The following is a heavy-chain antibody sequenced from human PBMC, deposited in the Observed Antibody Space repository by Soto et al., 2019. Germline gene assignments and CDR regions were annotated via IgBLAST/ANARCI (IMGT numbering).Heavy chain of an antibody. J-gene: IGHJ6*02. Sequence: NPGGSLRLSCAASGFTFSSYSMNWVRQAPGKGLEWVSSISSSSSYIYYADSVKGRFTISRDNAKNSLYLQMNSLRAEDTAVYYCAREGGYSYGSSGMDVWGQGTTVTVSS. CDR2: ISSSSSYI. CDR1: GFTFSSYS. V-gene: IGHV3-21*01. D-gene: IGHD5-18*01. CDR3: AREGGYSYGSSGMDV.